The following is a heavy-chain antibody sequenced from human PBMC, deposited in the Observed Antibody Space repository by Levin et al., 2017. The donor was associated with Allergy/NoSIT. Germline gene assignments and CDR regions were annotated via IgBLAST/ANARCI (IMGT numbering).Heavy chain of an antibody. J-gene: IGHJ3*01. D-gene: IGHD2-8*02. Sequence: GGSLRLSCEASGSNFSTYWIAWVRQAPGKGLEWMGIIYPGDSKTKYGPSFRGQVTMSVDKSITTAYLHWSSLKASDTGVYYCARLTDCTDLNCLWRSVVEVWGQGTMVTVAS. CDR1: GSNFSTYW. V-gene: IGHV5-51*01. CDR3: ARLTDCTDLNCLWRSVVEV. CDR2: IYPGDSKT.